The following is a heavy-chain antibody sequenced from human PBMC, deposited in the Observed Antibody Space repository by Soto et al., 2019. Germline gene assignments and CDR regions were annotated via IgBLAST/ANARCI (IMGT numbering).Heavy chain of an antibody. CDR3: ARDFLLWSGYYADYGMDV. CDR1: GGTFSSYA. V-gene: IGHV1-69*13. Sequence: SVKVSCKASGGTFSSYAISWVRQAPGQGLEWMGGIIPIFGTANYAQKFQGRVTITADESTSTAYMELSSLRSEDTAVYYCARDFLLWSGYYADYGMDVWGQGTTVTVSS. J-gene: IGHJ6*02. D-gene: IGHD3-3*01. CDR2: IIPIFGTA.